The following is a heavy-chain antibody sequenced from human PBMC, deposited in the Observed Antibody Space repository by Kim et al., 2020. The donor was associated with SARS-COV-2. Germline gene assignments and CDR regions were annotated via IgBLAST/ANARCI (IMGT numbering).Heavy chain of an antibody. CDR2: IYPGDSDT. Sequence: GESLKISCKGSGYSFTSYWIGWVRQMPGKGLEWMGIIYPGDSDTRYSPSFQGQVTISADKSISTAYLQWSSLKASDTAMYYCARRGGLYGSGPFYDYWGQGTLVTVSS. J-gene: IGHJ4*02. D-gene: IGHD3-10*01. CDR1: GYSFTSYW. V-gene: IGHV5-51*01. CDR3: ARRGGLYGSGPFYDY.